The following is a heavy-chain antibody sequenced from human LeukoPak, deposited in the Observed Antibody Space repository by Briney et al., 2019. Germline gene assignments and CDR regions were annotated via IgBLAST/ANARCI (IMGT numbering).Heavy chain of an antibody. J-gene: IGHJ4*02. CDR3: ARDRPYTGGWRGFDY. CDR1: GGTFSRYA. CDR2: IIPMFGIA. D-gene: IGHD6-19*01. Sequence: SWVKVSCKASGGTFSRYAISWVRQAPGQGLEWMGGIIPMFGIANYAQKFQGRVTITADESTSTAYMELSSLRSEDTAVYYCARDRPYTGGWRGFDYWGQGTLVTVSS. V-gene: IGHV1-69*01.